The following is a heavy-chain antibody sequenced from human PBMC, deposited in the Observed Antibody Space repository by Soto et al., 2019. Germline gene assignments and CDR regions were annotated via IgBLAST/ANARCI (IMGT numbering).Heavy chain of an antibody. CDR3: ARDAAIGMNDY. Sequence: QVQLVQSGAEVKKPGASVKVSCKASGYTFTSYGISWVRQAPGQGLEWMGWISAYNGNTKYAQKLQGRVTMTTDTSTSTAYMERRRLRSDDKAVYYWARDAAIGMNDYWGQGTLVTVSS. CDR1: GYTFTSYG. J-gene: IGHJ4*02. CDR2: ISAYNGNT. V-gene: IGHV1-18*01.